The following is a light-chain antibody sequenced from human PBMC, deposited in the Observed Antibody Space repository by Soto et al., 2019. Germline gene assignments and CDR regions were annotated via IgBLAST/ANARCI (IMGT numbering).Light chain of an antibody. CDR1: QSVLHSSHNKNY. CDR3: QHYYTTPRT. V-gene: IGKV4-1*01. J-gene: IGKJ1*01. CDR2: WAS. Sequence: DIVMTQSPDSLAVSLGERATIKCKSSQSVLHSSHNKNYLAWYQQKPGQPPKLLIYWASTRKSGVPDRFSGSGSGTDFTLTISSLQAEDVAVYYCQHYYTTPRTFGQGTKVEIK.